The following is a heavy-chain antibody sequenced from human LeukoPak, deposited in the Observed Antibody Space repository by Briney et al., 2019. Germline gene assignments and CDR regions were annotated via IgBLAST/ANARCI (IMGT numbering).Heavy chain of an antibody. J-gene: IGHJ3*02. CDR2: IIPIFGTA. D-gene: IGHD5-18*01. CDR1: GGTFSSYA. Sequence: ASVKVPCKASGGTFSSYAISWVRQAHGQGLEWMGRIIPIFGTANYAQKFQGRVTITTDESTSTAYMELSSLRSEDTAVYYCARRYSYPDAFDIWGQGTMVTVSS. CDR3: ARRYSYPDAFDI. V-gene: IGHV1-69*05.